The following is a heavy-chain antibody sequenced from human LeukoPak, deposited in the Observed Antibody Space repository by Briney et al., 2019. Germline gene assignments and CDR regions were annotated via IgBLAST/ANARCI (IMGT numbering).Heavy chain of an antibody. J-gene: IGHJ5*02. CDR3: ARERAAMDS. CDR1: GGSIRSDY. Sequence: SETLSLTCIVSGGSIRSDYWSWIRQPPGKGLEWIGYIYYSGSTNYNPSLKSRVTITGDTSKNQFSLKLTSVTAADTAVYFCARERAAMDSWGQGTLVTVSS. D-gene: IGHD5-18*01. V-gene: IGHV4-59*01. CDR2: IYYSGST.